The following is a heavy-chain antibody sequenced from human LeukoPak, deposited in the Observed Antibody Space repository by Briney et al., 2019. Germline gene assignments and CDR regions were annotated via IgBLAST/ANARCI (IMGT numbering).Heavy chain of an antibody. CDR2: IYYSGST. Sequence: PSETLSLTCTVSGGSISSYYWSWIRQPPGKGLDWFGYIYYSGSTNYNPSLKSRVTISVDTSKNQFSLKLSSVTAADTAVYYCARTYSSSVPFDYWGQGTLVTVSS. CDR1: GGSISSYY. J-gene: IGHJ4*02. CDR3: ARTYSSSVPFDY. V-gene: IGHV4-59*01. D-gene: IGHD6-6*01.